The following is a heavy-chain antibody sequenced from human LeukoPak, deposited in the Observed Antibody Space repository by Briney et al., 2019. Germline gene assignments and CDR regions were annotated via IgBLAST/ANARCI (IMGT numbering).Heavy chain of an antibody. J-gene: IGHJ4*02. CDR1: GGSFSGYY. Sequence: SETLSLTCAVYGGSFSGYYWSWIRQPPGKGLEWIGEINHSGSTNYNPSLKSRVTISADTSKNQFSLKLSSVTAADTAVYYCARTPNRGGFDYWGQGTLVTVSS. CDR3: ARTPNRGGFDY. V-gene: IGHV4-34*01. D-gene: IGHD3-10*01. CDR2: INHSGST.